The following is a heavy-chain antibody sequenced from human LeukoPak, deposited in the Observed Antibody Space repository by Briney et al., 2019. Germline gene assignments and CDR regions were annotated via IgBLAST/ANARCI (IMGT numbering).Heavy chain of an antibody. J-gene: IGHJ4*02. D-gene: IGHD3-3*01. CDR3: ARGGDFWSGYYTYYFDY. CDR2: IIPIFGTA. V-gene: IGHV1-69*05. Sequence: WASVKVSCKASGGTFSSYAISWVRQAPGQGLEWMGGIIPIFGTANYAQKFQGRVTITTDESTSTAYMELSSLRSEDTAVYYCARGGDFWSGYYTYYFDYWGQGTLVTVSS. CDR1: GGTFSSYA.